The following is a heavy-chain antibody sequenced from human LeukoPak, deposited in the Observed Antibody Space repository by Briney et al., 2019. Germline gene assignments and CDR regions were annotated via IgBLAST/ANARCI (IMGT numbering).Heavy chain of an antibody. Sequence: ASVKVSCKASGYTFTGYYMHWVRQAPGQGLEWMGWINPNSGGTNYAQKFQGRVTMTRDTSISTAYMELSRLRSDDTAVYYCARDRENVDTAMVPDYWGQGTLVTVSS. CDR3: ARDRENVDTAMVPDY. V-gene: IGHV1-2*02. CDR2: INPNSGGT. J-gene: IGHJ4*02. D-gene: IGHD5-18*01. CDR1: GYTFTGYY.